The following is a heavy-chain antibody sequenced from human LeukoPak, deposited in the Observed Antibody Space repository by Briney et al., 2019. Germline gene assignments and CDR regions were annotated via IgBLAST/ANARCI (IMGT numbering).Heavy chain of an antibody. V-gene: IGHV1-18*01. D-gene: IGHD2-2*01. CDR3: ARGGLSLVPAAPFDY. CDR2: ISAYSGNT. CDR1: GYTFTNYG. Sequence: ASVTVSCKASGYTFTNYGITWVRQAPGQGLEWMGWISAYSGNTNYAQKLQGRVTMTTDTSTSTAYMELRSLTSDDTAVYYCARGGLSLVPAAPFDYWGQGTLVTVSS. J-gene: IGHJ4*02.